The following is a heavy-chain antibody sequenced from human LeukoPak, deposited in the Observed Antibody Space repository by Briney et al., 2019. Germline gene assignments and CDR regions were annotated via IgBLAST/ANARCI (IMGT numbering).Heavy chain of an antibody. CDR1: GFTFEDYT. V-gene: IGHV3-43*01. Sequence: GGSLRLSCAASGFTFEDYTMHWVRLAPGKGLEWLSLITRDGLTTYYADSVKGRFTISRDNAKNSLYLQMNSLRAEDTAVYYCARNFGVGYYYYYYYMDVWGKGTTVTVSS. J-gene: IGHJ6*03. D-gene: IGHD3-3*01. CDR3: ARNFGVGYYYYYYYMDV. CDR2: ITRDGLTT.